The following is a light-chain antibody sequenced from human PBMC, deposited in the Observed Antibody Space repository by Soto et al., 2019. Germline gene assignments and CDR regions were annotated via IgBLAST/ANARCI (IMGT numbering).Light chain of an antibody. V-gene: IGLV2-14*01. J-gene: IGLJ2*01. CDR3: SSFPSGSTRV. CDR2: DVS. CDR1: SSDVGGYNY. Sequence: QSALTQPASVSGSPGQSITISCTGTSSDVGGYNYVSWYQQHPGKAPKLMIYDVSNRPSGVTNRFSGSKSGNTASLTISGLQTEDEADYYGSSFPSGSTRVFGGGAKLTVL.